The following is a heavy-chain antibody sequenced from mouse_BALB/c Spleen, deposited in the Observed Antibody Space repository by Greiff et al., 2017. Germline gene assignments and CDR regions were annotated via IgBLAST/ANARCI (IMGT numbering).Heavy chain of an antibody. CDR2: INPSNGRT. CDR3: ARNAGTGY. Sequence: QVQLQQPGAELVKPGASVKLSCKASGYTFTSYWMHWVKQRPGQGLEWIGEINPSNGRTNYNEKFKSKATLTVDKSSSTAYMQLSSLTSEDSAVYYCARNAGTGYWGEETLVTVSA. CDR1: GYTFTSYW. V-gene: IGHV1S81*02. D-gene: IGHD4-1*01. J-gene: IGHJ3*01.